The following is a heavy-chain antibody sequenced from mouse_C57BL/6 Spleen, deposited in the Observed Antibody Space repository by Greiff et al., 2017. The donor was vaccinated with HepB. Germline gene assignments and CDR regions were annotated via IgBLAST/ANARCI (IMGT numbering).Heavy chain of an antibody. CDR2: IDPEDGDT. Sequence: VQLQQSGAELMKPGASVKLSCKATGYTFTGYWIEWVKQRPEQGLEWIGRIDPEDGDTENAPKFQGQATMTADTATNTAFLQLSTLTSEDTAVYCCTTISHVAMDYWGQGTSVTVSS. V-gene: IGHV14-1*01. J-gene: IGHJ4*01. CDR1: GYTFTGYW. CDR3: TTISHVAMDY.